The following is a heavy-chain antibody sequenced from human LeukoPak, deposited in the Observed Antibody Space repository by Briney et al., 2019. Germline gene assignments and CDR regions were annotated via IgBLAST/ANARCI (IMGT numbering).Heavy chain of an antibody. J-gene: IGHJ4*02. CDR2: IRSKGYEGPT. Sequence: GGSLRLSCIASGFTFADYSMTWFRQAPGKGLEWVGLIRSKGYEGPTEYAASVKGRFTISRDDSKSIAYLQMNSLKTEDTAVYYCTTGDYGSGSYYNNWGQGTLVTVSS. CDR1: GFTFADYS. D-gene: IGHD3-10*01. CDR3: TTGDYGSGSYYNN. V-gene: IGHV3-49*03.